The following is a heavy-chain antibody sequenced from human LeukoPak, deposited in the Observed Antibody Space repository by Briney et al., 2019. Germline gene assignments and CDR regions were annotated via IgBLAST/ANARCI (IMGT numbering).Heavy chain of an antibody. V-gene: IGHV4-59*01. D-gene: IGHD4-23*01. CDR1: GGSINNYY. J-gene: IGHJ4*02. CDR3: ARFAYGGYYFDY. Sequence: SETLSLTCTVSGGSINNYYWGWIRQPPGKGLEYIGFIYYTGSINYDSSLKSRVTISVDTSKNLFSLKLSSVTAADTAVYYCARFAYGGYYFDYWGRGALVTVSS. CDR2: IYYTGSI.